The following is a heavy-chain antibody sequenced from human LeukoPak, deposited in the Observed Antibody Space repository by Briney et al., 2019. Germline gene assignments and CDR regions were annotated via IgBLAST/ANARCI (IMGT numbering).Heavy chain of an antibody. Sequence: PSETLSLTCTVSGGSIYSYYWSWIRQPPGKGLEWIGYIYYSGSTNYNPSLKSRVTISVDKSKNQFSLKLSSVTAADTAVYYCARDLRIAAAGTVYYYGMDVWGQGTTVTVSS. V-gene: IGHV4-59*12. CDR2: IYYSGST. CDR3: ARDLRIAAAGTVYYYGMDV. CDR1: GGSIYSYY. J-gene: IGHJ6*02. D-gene: IGHD6-13*01.